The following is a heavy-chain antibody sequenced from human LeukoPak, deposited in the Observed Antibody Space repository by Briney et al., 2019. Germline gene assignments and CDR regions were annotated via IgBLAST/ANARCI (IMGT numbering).Heavy chain of an antibody. J-gene: IGHJ3*02. CDR2: INPNSGGT. CDR3: ARGGYSSSWYLNGAFDI. CDR1: GYTFTGYY. V-gene: IGHV1-2*02. D-gene: IGHD6-13*01. Sequence: ASVKVSCTASGYTFTGYYMHWVRQAPGQGLEWMGWINPNSGGTNYAQKFQGRVTMTRDTSISTAYMELSRLRSDDTAVYYCARGGYSSSWYLNGAFDIWGQGTMVTVSS.